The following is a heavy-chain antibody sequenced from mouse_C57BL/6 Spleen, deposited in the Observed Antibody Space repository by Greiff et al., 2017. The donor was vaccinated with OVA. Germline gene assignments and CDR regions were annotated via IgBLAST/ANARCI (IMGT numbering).Heavy chain of an antibody. CDR2: IDPSDSYT. Sequence: QVQLQQPGAELVRPGTSVTLSCKASGYTFTSYWMHWVKQRPGQGLEWIGVIDPSDSYTNYNQKFKGKATLTVDTSSSTAYMQLSSLTSEDSAVYYCAPHYYGSSYWYFDVWGTGTTVTVSS. D-gene: IGHD1-1*01. J-gene: IGHJ1*03. V-gene: IGHV1-59*01. CDR1: GYTFTSYW. CDR3: APHYYGSSYWYFDV.